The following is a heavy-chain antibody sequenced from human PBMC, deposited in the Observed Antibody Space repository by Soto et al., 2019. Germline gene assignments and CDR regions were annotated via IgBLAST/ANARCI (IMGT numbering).Heavy chain of an antibody. V-gene: IGHV3-30-3*01. J-gene: IGHJ4*02. CDR1: GFTFSSYA. CDR3: ASPPGTYDILTHYYFDY. D-gene: IGHD3-9*01. Sequence: ESGGGVVQPGRSLRLSCAASGFTFSSYAMHWVRQAPGKGLEWVAVISYDGSNKYYADSVKGRFTISRDNSKNTLYLQMNSLRAEDTAVYYCASPPGTYDILTHYYFDYWGQGTLVTVSS. CDR2: ISYDGSNK.